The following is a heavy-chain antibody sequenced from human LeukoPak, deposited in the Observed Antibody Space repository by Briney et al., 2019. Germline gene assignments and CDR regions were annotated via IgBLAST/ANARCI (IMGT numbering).Heavy chain of an antibody. J-gene: IGHJ6*02. CDR1: GGSISSYY. Sequence: PSETLSLTCTVSGGSISSYYWSWIRQPAGKGLEWIGRIYTSGSTNYNPSLKSRVTMSVDTSKNQFSLKLSSVTAADTAVYYCARGIVVVPASLTQPSPLYYYYGMDVWGQGTTVTVSS. CDR2: IYTSGST. V-gene: IGHV4-4*07. D-gene: IGHD2-2*01. CDR3: ARGIVVVPASLTQPSPLYYYYGMDV.